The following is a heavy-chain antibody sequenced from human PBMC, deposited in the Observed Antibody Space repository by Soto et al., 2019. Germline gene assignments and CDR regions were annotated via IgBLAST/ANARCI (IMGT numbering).Heavy chain of an antibody. CDR3: ARYRESIAARPSQENYYYYYGMDV. D-gene: IGHD6-6*01. V-gene: IGHV1-69*02. Sequence: ASVKVSCKASGGTFSSYTISWVRQAPGQGLEWMGRIIPILGIANYAQKFQGRVTITADKSTSTAYMELSSLRSEDTAVYYCARYRESIAARPSQENYYYYYGMDVWGQGTTVTVSS. CDR2: IIPILGIA. CDR1: GGTFSSYT. J-gene: IGHJ6*02.